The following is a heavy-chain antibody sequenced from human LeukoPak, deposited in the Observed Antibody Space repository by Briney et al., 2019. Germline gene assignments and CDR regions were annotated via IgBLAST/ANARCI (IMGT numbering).Heavy chain of an antibody. J-gene: IGHJ4*02. CDR1: GFTFSSSA. Sequence: GGSLRLSCEASGFTFSSSAMTWVRQAPGKGLEWVSGLSGSGAHTFYADSVRGRFTISRDNSKNTLYLQMNSLRAEDTAVYYCAKGLYYGDINIDYWGQGTLVTVSS. D-gene: IGHD4-17*01. V-gene: IGHV3-23*01. CDR3: AKGLYYGDINIDY. CDR2: LSGSGAHT.